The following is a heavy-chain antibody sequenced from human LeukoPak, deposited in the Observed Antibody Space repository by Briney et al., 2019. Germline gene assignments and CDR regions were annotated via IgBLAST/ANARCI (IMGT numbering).Heavy chain of an antibody. V-gene: IGHV3-23*01. CDR3: AKEVDILTGYYLPY. CDR1: GFTYSSYA. Sequence: PGGSLRLSCAASGFTYSSYAMTWVRQAPGKGLEWVSSVSGSGGSSYYPDSVKGRFTISRDNSKNTLYLQMNSLRAEDTAVYYCAKEVDILTGYYLPYWGQGTLVTVSS. CDR2: VSGSGGSS. J-gene: IGHJ4*02. D-gene: IGHD3-9*01.